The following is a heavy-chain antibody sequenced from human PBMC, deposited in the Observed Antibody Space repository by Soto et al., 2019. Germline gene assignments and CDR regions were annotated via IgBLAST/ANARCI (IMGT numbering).Heavy chain of an antibody. Sequence: QLQLQESGPGLVKPSETLSLTCTVSGGSISSSSYYWGWIRQPPGKGLEWIGSIYYSGSTYYNPSLKSRVTISVDTSKNQFSLKLGSVTAADTAVYYCARTISAAARWGPLCWFDPWGQGTLVTVSS. V-gene: IGHV4-39*01. CDR1: GGSISSSSYY. CDR3: ARTISAAARWGPLCWFDP. J-gene: IGHJ5*02. D-gene: IGHD6-13*01. CDR2: IYYSGST.